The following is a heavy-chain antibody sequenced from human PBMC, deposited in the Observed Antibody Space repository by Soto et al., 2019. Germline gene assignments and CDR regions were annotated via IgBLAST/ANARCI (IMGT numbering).Heavy chain of an antibody. D-gene: IGHD6-19*01. CDR2: ISGSGGST. V-gene: IGHV3-23*01. CDR1: GFTFSSYA. Sequence: GGSLRLSCAASGFTFSSYAMSWVRQAPGKGLEWVSAISGSGGSTYYADSVKGRFTISRDNSKNTLYLQMNSLRAEDTAVYYCAVSYYSSGWYRGAFDIWGKGTMVTVS. J-gene: IGHJ3*02. CDR3: AVSYYSSGWYRGAFDI.